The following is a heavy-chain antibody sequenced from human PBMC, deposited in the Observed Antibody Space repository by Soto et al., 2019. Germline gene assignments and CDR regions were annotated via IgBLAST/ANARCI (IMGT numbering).Heavy chain of an antibody. CDR3: ASGYCTNGVCYTDYFDY. D-gene: IGHD2-8*01. CDR2: IIPIFGTA. CDR1: GGTFSSYA. J-gene: IGHJ4*02. Sequence: GASVKVSCKASGGTFSSYAISWVRQAPGQGLEWMGGIIPIFGTANYAQKFQGRVTITADESTTTAYMELSSLRSEDTAVYYCASGYCTNGVCYTDYFDYWGQGTLVTVS. V-gene: IGHV1-69*13.